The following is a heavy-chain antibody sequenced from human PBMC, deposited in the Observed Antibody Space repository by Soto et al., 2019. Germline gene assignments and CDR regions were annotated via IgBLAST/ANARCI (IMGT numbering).Heavy chain of an antibody. D-gene: IGHD6-19*01. V-gene: IGHV4-39*01. CDR3: ARHLQAVPAAMAY. CDR1: GDSISDTIYY. CDR2: IHYSGTT. Sequence: SETLSLTCRVSGDSISDTIYYWGWVRQSPGKGLEWIGSIHYSGTTQFHPSLKTRVTISVDTSKNEFSLRLRSVTAADTAVYFCARHLQAVPAAMAYWGQGRAVTVSS. J-gene: IGHJ4*02.